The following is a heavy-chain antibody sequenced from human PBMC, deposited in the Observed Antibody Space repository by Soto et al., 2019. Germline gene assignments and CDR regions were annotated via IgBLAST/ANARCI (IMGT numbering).Heavy chain of an antibody. J-gene: IGHJ6*02. CDR3: ARAGPLRNGMDV. CDR1: GFTVSSNY. V-gene: IGHV3-53*01. CDR2: IYSGGST. D-gene: IGHD3-16*01. Sequence: GGSLRLSCAASGFTVSSNYMSWVRQAPGKGLEWVSVIYSGGSTYYADSVKGRFTISRDNSKNTLYLQMNSLRAEDTAVYYCARAGPLRNGMDVWGQGTTVTVSS.